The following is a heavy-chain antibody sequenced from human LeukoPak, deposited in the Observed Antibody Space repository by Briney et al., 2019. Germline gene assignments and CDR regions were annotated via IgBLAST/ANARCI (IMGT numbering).Heavy chain of an antibody. CDR3: ARGPASGSNFAWFDP. D-gene: IGHD3-10*01. J-gene: IGHJ5*02. Sequence: SGTLSLTCAVYGGSLSHYYWSWIRQPPGKGLEWIGEINHSGSTNYNPSLKSRVTISVDMSKNQFSLELTSVTAADTAVYYCARGPASGSNFAWFDPWGQGTLVTVSS. CDR1: GGSLSHYY. CDR2: INHSGST. V-gene: IGHV4-34*01.